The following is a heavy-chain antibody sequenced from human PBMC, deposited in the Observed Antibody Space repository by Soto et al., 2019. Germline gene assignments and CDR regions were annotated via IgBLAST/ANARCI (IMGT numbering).Heavy chain of an antibody. J-gene: IGHJ6*03. D-gene: IGHD2-2*01. V-gene: IGHV1-18*01. CDR3: AREVPIYYYMDV. CDR2: ISAYNGNT. CDR1: GYTFTSYG. Sequence: GASVKVSGTASGYTFTSYGISCVRQAPGQGLEWMGWISAYNGNTNYAQKLQGRVTMTTDTSTSTAYMELRSLRSDDTAVYYCAREVPIYYYMDVWGKGTTVTVSS.